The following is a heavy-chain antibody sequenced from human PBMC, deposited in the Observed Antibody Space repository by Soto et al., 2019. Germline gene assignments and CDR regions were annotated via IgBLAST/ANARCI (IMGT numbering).Heavy chain of an antibody. CDR1: GFSLSTSGVG. CDR3: AHTLRFLEWLLDWFDP. V-gene: IGHV2-5*02. CDR2: IYWDDDK. J-gene: IGHJ5*02. D-gene: IGHD3-3*01. Sequence: QITLKESGPTLAKPTQTLTLTCTFSGFSLSTSGVGVGWIRQPPGKALEWLALIYWDDDKRYSPSLKSRLTITKDTSKNQVVLTMTNMDPVDTATYYCAHTLRFLEWLLDWFDPWGQGTLVTVSS.